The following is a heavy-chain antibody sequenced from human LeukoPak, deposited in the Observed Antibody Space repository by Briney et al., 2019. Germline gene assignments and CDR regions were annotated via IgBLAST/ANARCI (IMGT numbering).Heavy chain of an antibody. J-gene: IGHJ4*02. Sequence: GGSLRLSCAASGFTFSSYAMSWVRQAPGKGLEWVSAISGSGDSTYYADSVKGRFTISRDNSKNTLYLQMNSLRAEDTAVYYCAKDIIASLLWFGELLSAGFDYWGQGTLVTVSS. CDR3: AKDIIASLLWFGELLSAGFDY. CDR2: ISGSGDST. D-gene: IGHD3-10*01. V-gene: IGHV3-23*01. CDR1: GFTFSSYA.